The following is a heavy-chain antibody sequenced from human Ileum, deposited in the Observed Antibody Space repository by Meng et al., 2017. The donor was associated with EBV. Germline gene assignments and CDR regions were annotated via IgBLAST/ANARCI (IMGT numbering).Heavy chain of an antibody. D-gene: IGHD2-21*01. CDR3: AKDCFGDKDS. Sequence: DGQVLASGGGLVQPGGSLRLSCAASGFTLSSYWVHWVRQAPGKGLVWFSRINPDGSVINYADSVKGRFTISRDNAKNTVYLQMNNLRADDTAVYYCAKDCFGDKDSWGQGTLVTVSS. CDR2: INPDGSVI. J-gene: IGHJ4*02. CDR1: GFTLSSYW. V-gene: IGHV3-74*01.